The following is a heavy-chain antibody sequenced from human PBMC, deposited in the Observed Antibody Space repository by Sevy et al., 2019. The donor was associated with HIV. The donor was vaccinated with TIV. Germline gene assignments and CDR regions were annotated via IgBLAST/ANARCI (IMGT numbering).Heavy chain of an antibody. V-gene: IGHV3-33*01. CDR3: ASSYTPTNWPSVTTSLFDY. CDR1: GFTFSSYG. CDR2: IWYDGSNK. D-gene: IGHD4-17*01. Sequence: GGSLRLSCAASGFTFSSYGMHWVRQAPGKGLEWVAVIWYDGSNKYYADSVKGRFTISRDNSKNTLYLQMNSLRAEDTAVYCCASSYTPTNWPSVTTSLFDYWGQGTLVTVSS. J-gene: IGHJ4*02.